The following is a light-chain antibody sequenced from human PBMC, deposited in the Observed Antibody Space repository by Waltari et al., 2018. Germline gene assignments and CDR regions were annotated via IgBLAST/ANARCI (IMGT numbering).Light chain of an antibody. CDR1: ALPKKS. Sequence: SYELTHPPSVSVSPGQTARITCSGDALPKKSSSWYQQKTGQAPVLVIYEDSKRPSGIPERFSGSSSGTMATLTISGAQVEDEADYYCYSTDSSGNHWVFGGGTKLTVL. J-gene: IGLJ3*02. V-gene: IGLV3-10*01. CDR2: EDS. CDR3: YSTDSSGNHWV.